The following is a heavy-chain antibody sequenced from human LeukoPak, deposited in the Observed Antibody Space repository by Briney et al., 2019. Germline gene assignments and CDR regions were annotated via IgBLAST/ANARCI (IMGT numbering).Heavy chain of an antibody. Sequence: PGGSLRLSCAASGFTFSSYGMHWVRQAPGKGLEWVAFIRYDGSNKYYADSVKGRFTISRDNAKNSLYLQMNSLRAEDTAVYYCARDKAGYYYYYMDVWGKGTTVTISS. J-gene: IGHJ6*03. CDR3: ARDKAGYYYYYMDV. V-gene: IGHV3-30*02. CDR2: IRYDGSNK. CDR1: GFTFSSYG.